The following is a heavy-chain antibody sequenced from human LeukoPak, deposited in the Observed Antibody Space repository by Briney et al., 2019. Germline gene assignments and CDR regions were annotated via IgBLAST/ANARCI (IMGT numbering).Heavy chain of an antibody. CDR2: INGSGVIT. D-gene: IGHD3-16*01. J-gene: IGHJ4*02. Sequence: GGSLRLSCAASGITLSSYAMSWVRQAPGKGLEWVSAINGSGVITYYTDSVKGRFTISRDNSKNTVYQQMNSLRAEDTAIYYCAKDSSQGGDYFDYWGQGTLVTVSS. V-gene: IGHV3-23*01. CDR3: AKDSSQGGDYFDY. CDR1: GITLSSYA.